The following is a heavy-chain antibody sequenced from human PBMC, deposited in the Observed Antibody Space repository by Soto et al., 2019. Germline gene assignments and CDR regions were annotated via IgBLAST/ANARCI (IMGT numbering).Heavy chain of an antibody. CDR2: IYHTGST. Sequence: PSETLSLTCTVSGVSISSSDYRWGWIRQPPGKGLEWIGSIYHTGSTYYNPSLKSRVTISVDTSKNQFSLRLTSVTAADTAVYYCARHFGPYNWDRNWFDPWGQGTLVTVSS. J-gene: IGHJ5*02. D-gene: IGHD1-20*01. V-gene: IGHV4-39*01. CDR1: GVSISSSDYR. CDR3: ARHFGPYNWDRNWFDP.